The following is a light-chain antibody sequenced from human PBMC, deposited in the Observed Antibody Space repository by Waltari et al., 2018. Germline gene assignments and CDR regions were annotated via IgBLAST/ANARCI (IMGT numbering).Light chain of an antibody. V-gene: IGLV1-40*01. CDR2: GNI. J-gene: IGLJ3*02. Sequence: QSVLTQPPSASRAPGQRVTIASAGSSSNTGAGYAVPWNQQLPGTAPKLLIYGNINRPSGVPDRFSGSRSDTSASLAITGLQAEDEADYYCQSYDSSLSGWVFGGGTKLTAL. CDR3: QSYDSSLSGWV. CDR1: SSNTGAGYA.